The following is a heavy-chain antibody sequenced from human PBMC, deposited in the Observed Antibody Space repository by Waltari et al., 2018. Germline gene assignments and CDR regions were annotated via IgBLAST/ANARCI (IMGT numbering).Heavy chain of an antibody. J-gene: IGHJ4*02. Sequence: QVNLVQSGAEVKKPGASVKVSCKVSGHTLTELSFHWVRQAPGKGFEWMGGLHSDEGETLYSQHFPGRVTLTEDTSTDTAYMALTGLLSEDTAVYYCATTRFSSWYAPLDFWGQGTLITVSS. CDR3: ATTRFSSWYAPLDF. D-gene: IGHD6-13*01. CDR1: GHTLTELS. V-gene: IGHV1-24*01. CDR2: LHSDEGET.